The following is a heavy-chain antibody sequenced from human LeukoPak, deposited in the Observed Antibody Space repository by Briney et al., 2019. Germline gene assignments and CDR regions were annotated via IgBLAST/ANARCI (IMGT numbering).Heavy chain of an antibody. CDR1: GFTFSSYW. J-gene: IGHJ4*02. Sequence: GRSLRLSCAASGFTFSSYWMSWVRQAPGKGLEWVANIKQDGSEKNYVDSVKGRFTISRDNAKNSLDLQMNSLRGEDTAVYYCARAGGYASSWAYWGQGTLVTASS. CDR2: IKQDGSEK. D-gene: IGHD5-12*01. V-gene: IGHV3-7*01. CDR3: ARAGGYASSWAY.